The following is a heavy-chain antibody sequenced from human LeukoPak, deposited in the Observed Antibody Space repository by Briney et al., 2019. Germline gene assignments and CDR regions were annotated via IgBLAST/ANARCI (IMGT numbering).Heavy chain of an antibody. Sequence: KPGRSLRLSCAASGFTFDDYAMHWVRQAPGKGLEWVSGISWNSGSIGYADSVKGRFTISRDNAKNSLYLQMNSLRAEDTALYYCAKDAHYYDGSGYYYSWGQGTLVAVSS. CDR3: AKDAHYYDGSGYYYS. CDR1: GFTFDDYA. J-gene: IGHJ4*02. D-gene: IGHD3-22*01. V-gene: IGHV3-9*01. CDR2: ISWNSGSI.